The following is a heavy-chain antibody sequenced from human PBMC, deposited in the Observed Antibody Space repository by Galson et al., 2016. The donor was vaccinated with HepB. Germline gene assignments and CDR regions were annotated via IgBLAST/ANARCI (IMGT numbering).Heavy chain of an antibody. J-gene: IGHJ6*03. CDR1: GFTFSSYG. Sequence: SLRLSCAASGFTFSSYGMNWVRQAPGKGLEWVSAIRPGGSSTFYADSVKGRFTISRDDSTDTLYLRMNSLRAEDTAVYYCTTVPVGDYYYFMDVWAKGPRSPSP. D-gene: IGHD1-26*01. V-gene: IGHV3-23*01. CDR3: TTVPVGDYYYFMDV. CDR2: IRPGGSST.